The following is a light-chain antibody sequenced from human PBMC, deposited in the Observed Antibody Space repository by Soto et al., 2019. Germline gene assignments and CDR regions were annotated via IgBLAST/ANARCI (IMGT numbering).Light chain of an antibody. CDR2: RAS. J-gene: IGKJ1*01. Sequence: DIQMTQSPSTLSASVGDRVTITCRASKNINTWVAWYQQKPGKAPKLLIYRASSLESGVPSRFSGSGSGTEFTLTISSLQPEDFATYYCLQHRSYPRTFGQGTKVDIK. V-gene: IGKV1-5*03. CDR1: KNINTW. CDR3: LQHRSYPRT.